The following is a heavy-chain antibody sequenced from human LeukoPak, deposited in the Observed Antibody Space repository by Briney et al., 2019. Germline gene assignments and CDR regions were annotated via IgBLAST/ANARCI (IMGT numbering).Heavy chain of an antibody. V-gene: IGHV4-34*01. CDR1: GGSINNGGYY. D-gene: IGHD6-19*01. CDR2: INHSGST. CDR3: ARQIISSGFTTDY. Sequence: SETLSLTCTVSGGSINNGGYYWSWIRQPPGKGLEWIGEINHSGSTNYNPSLKSRVTISVDTSKNQFSLKLSSVTAADTAVYYCARQIISSGFTTDYWGQGTLVTVSS. J-gene: IGHJ4*02.